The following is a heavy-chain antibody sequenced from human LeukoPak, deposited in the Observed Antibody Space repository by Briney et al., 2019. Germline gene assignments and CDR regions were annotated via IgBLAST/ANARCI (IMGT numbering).Heavy chain of an antibody. CDR1: GFTFSSYA. Sequence: GGSLRLSCAASGFTFSSYAMNWVRQAPGKGLEWVSSISSSSSYIYYADSVKGRFTISRDNAKKSLFLQMNSLRAEDTAVYYCARATTYDILTGYSDYWGQGTLVTVSS. J-gene: IGHJ4*02. V-gene: IGHV3-21*01. CDR3: ARATTYDILTGYSDY. CDR2: ISSSSSYI. D-gene: IGHD3-9*01.